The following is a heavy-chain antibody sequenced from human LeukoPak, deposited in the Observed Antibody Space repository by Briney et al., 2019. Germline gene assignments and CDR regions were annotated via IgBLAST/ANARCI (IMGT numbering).Heavy chain of an antibody. CDR1: GGSISSYY. Sequence: SETLSLTCTVSGGSISSYYWSWIRQPPGKGLEWIGYIYYSGSTNYNPSLKSRVTISVDTSKNQFSLKLSSVTAADTAVYYCARGVRMVRGVRADNRFDPWGQGTLVTVSS. D-gene: IGHD3-10*01. CDR3: ARGVRMVRGVRADNRFDP. V-gene: IGHV4-59*01. J-gene: IGHJ5*02. CDR2: IYYSGST.